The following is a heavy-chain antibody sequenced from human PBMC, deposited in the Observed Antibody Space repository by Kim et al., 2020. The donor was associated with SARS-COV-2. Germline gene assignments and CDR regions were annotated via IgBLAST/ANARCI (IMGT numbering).Heavy chain of an antibody. CDR1: GYTFTSYP. Sequence: ASVKVSCKASGYTFTSYPMNWVRQAPGQGLEWMGWINTNTGNPTYAQGFTGRFVFSLDTSVSTAYLQISSLKADDTAVHFCARGYGSGRPIFGLWGQGTLVTVSS. CDR3: ARGYGSGRPIFGL. V-gene: IGHV7-4-1*02. D-gene: IGHD3-10*01. J-gene: IGHJ5*02. CDR2: INTNTGNP.